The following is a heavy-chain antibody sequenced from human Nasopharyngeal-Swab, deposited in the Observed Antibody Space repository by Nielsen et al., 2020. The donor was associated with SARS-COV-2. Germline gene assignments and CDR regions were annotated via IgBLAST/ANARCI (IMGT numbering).Heavy chain of an antibody. CDR2: INHSGST. Sequence: SQTLLLTCAVYGGSFSGYYWSWIRQPPGKGLEWIGEINHSGSTNYNPSLKSRVTISVDTSKNQFSLKLSSVTAADTAVYYCARGKGYSSDWGQGTLVTVSS. V-gene: IGHV4-34*01. CDR3: ARGKGYSSD. CDR1: GGSFSGYY. D-gene: IGHD6-19*01. J-gene: IGHJ4*02.